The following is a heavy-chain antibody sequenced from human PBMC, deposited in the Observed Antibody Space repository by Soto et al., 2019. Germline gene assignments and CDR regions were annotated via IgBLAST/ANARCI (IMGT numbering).Heavy chain of an antibody. Sequence: GGSLRLSCAASGFTFSSYAMSWVRQAPGKGLEWVSTISGSGGTTYFADSVKGRFTISRDNSKSTLFLLMNSLRAEDTAVYYCAKFRSVCYTGCYYYGMDDWGQGTTVTVSS. D-gene: IGHD2-2*02. CDR2: ISGSGGTT. CDR3: AKFRSVCYTGCYYYGMDD. J-gene: IGHJ6*02. V-gene: IGHV3-23*01. CDR1: GFTFSSYA.